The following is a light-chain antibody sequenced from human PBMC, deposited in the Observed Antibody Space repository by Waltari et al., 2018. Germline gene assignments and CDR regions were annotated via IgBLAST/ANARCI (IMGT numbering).Light chain of an antibody. J-gene: IGLJ1*01. V-gene: IGLV2-14*03. CDR1: SSDVGGYNY. Sequence: QSALTQPASVSGSPGQSITISCTGTSSDVGGYNYVSWYQQHPGKAPKLMIYDVTNRPSGVSNRFSGSKSGNTASLTISGLQAEDEADYYCSSYRSTSSTHVFGTGTKVTVL. CDR3: SSYRSTSSTHV. CDR2: DVT.